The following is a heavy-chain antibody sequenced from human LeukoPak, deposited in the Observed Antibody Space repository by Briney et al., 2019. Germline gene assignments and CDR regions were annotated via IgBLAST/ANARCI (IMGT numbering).Heavy chain of an antibody. CDR2: ISSSSSYI. CDR3: ARDGLRTGAFDI. CDR1: GFTFSSYS. Sequence: GGSPRLSCAASGFTFSSYSMNWVRQAPGKGLEWVSSISSSSSYIYYADSVKGRFTISRDNAKNSLYLQMNSLRAEDTAVYYCARDGLRTGAFDIWGQGTMVTVSS. V-gene: IGHV3-21*01. J-gene: IGHJ3*02. D-gene: IGHD1-14*01.